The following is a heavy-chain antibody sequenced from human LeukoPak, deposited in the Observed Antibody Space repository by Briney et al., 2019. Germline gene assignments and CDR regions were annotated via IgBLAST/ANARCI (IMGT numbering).Heavy chain of an antibody. D-gene: IGHD4-17*01. CDR2: IYYSGST. V-gene: IGHV4-61*08. CDR3: ARDTVTMGYDY. J-gene: IGHJ4*02. Sequence: PSETLSLTCTVSGGSISSGGYYWSWIRQHPGKGLEWIGYIYYSGSTNYNPSLKSRVTISVDTSKNQFSLKLSSVTAADTAVYYCARDTVTMGYDYWGQGTLVTVSS. CDR1: GGSISSGGYY.